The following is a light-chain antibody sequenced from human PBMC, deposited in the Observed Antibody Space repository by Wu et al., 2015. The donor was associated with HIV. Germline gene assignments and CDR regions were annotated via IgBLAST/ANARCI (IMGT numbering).Light chain of an antibody. V-gene: IGKV3-15*01. Sequence: EIPMTQSPDTLSVSPGGGAILSCKASQSVTTNLAWYQVRSGQAPKLLIYGASTRVSGVSDRFVGSGSGTEFALIINNAQPEDPAIYYCQHYDYRPPPTFGQGTRL. J-gene: IGKJ5*01. CDR1: QSVTTN. CDR2: GAS. CDR3: QHYDYRPPPT.